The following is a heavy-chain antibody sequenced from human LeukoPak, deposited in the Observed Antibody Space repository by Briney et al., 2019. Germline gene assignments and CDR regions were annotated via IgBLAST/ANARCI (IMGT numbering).Heavy chain of an antibody. V-gene: IGHV4-39*02. CDR1: GGSISSSSYY. Sequence: SETLSLTCTVSGGSISSSSYYWGWIRQPPGKGLEWVGSIYYSGSTYYNPSLKSRVTISVDTSKNQFSLKLSSVTAADTAVYYCARDIVVVVAATNWFVPWGQGTLVTVSS. J-gene: IGHJ5*02. CDR3: ARDIVVVVAATNWFVP. CDR2: IYYSGST. D-gene: IGHD2-15*01.